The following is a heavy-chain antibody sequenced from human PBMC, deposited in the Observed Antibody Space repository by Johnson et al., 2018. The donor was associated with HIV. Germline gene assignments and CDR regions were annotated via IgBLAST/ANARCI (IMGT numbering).Heavy chain of an antibody. J-gene: IGHJ3*02. V-gene: IGHV3-30*04. CDR1: GFTFSSYA. Sequence: QVQLVESGGGVVQPGRSLRLSCAASGFTFSSYAIHWVRQAPGKGLEWVAVISYDGSNKYYADSVKGRFTIYRDNSKNTLYLQMKRLRAEDTAVYYCARSVHDYGDYLWGRDAFDIWGQGTMVTVSS. CDR2: ISYDGSNK. D-gene: IGHD4-17*01. CDR3: ARSVHDYGDYLWGRDAFDI.